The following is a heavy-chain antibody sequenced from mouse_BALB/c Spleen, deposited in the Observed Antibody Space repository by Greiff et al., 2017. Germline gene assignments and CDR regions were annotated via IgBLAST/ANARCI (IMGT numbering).Heavy chain of an antibody. Sequence: VQLQQSEPELVKPGASVKISCKASGYTFTDYNMHWVKQSHGKSLEWIGYIYPYNGGTGYNQKFKSKATLTVDNSSSTAYMELRSLTSEDSAVYYCARGGYGHFDYWGQGTTLTVSS. J-gene: IGHJ2*01. CDR3: ARGGYGHFDY. D-gene: IGHD1-1*01. CDR1: GYTFTDYN. V-gene: IGHV1S29*02. CDR2: IYPYNGGT.